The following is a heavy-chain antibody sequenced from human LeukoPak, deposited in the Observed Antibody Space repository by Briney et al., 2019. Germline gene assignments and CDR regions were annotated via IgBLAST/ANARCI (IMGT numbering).Heavy chain of an antibody. Sequence: GGSLRLSCAASGFTFSNYHMNWVRQAPGKGLEWISYISDTTSSIYYADSVKGRFTISRDNGKSSLSLQMNSLRPEDTAVYYCAKSPFDIWGQGTMVTVSS. CDR3: AKSPFDI. CDR2: ISDTTSSI. CDR1: GFTFSNYH. J-gene: IGHJ3*02. V-gene: IGHV3-48*01.